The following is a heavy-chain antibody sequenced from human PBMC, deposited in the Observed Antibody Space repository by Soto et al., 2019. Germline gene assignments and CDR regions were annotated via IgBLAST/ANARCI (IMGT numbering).Heavy chain of an antibody. CDR1: GFTFSDYH. CDR2: IESRGRTI. D-gene: IGHD6-6*01. V-gene: IGHV3-11*01. Sequence: QVQLVESGGGLVKPGGSLRLSCAASGFTFSDYHMSWIRQAPWKGLEWVSYIESRGRTISYADSVKGRFTISRDNAKNSLFLQMNSLRAEDTAVYYCVRQAARNYFDFWGQGTLLTVSS. CDR3: VRQAARNYFDF. J-gene: IGHJ4*02.